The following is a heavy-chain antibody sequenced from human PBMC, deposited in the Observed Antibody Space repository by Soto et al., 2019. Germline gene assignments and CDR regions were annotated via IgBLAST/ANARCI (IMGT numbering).Heavy chain of an antibody. V-gene: IGHV3-23*01. Sequence: GSLRLSCAVSGFNSSSYVMSWVRQAPGTGPEWVSSISGSGAATFHADSVKGRFTISRDKSKNTLYLQMNSLRADDTAVYYCAKAPSGCTSITCYLPFDYWGQGTLVTVSS. J-gene: IGHJ4*02. CDR3: AKAPSGCTSITCYLPFDY. CDR2: ISGSGAAT. D-gene: IGHD2-2*01. CDR1: GFNSSSYV.